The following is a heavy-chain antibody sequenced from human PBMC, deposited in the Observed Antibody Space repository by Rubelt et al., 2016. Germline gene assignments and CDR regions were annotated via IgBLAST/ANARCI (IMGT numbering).Heavy chain of an antibody. D-gene: IGHD2-8*01. CDR3: ARDSGCTNGVCYSLVGGSFDY. J-gene: IGHJ4*02. CDR2: VSSNGGST. CDR1: GFTFSSHA. Sequence: EVQLVESGGGLVQPGGSLRLSCAASGFTFSSHAMHWVRQAPGKGLEYVSAVSSNGGSTYYANSVKGRFTFSIVISQNSLYLHMGRLRAGDIGVYYCARDSGCTNGVCYSLVGGSFDYWGQGTLVTVSS. V-gene: IGHV3-64*01.